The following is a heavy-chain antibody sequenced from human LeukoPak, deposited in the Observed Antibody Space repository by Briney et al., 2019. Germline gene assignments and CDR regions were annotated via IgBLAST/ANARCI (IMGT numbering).Heavy chain of an antibody. CDR1: GGTFSSYA. J-gene: IGHJ4*02. Sequence: SVKVSCKASGGTFSSYAISWVRQAPGQGLEWMGRIIPILGIANYAQKFQGRVTITADKSTSTAYMELSSLRSEDTAVFYCARGPPYYYGSGSYYNQWGQGTLVTVSS. D-gene: IGHD3-10*01. CDR3: ARGPPYYYGSGSYYNQ. V-gene: IGHV1-69*04. CDR2: IIPILGIA.